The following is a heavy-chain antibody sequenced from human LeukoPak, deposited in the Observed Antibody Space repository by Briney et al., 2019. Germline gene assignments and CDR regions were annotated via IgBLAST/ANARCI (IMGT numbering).Heavy chain of an antibody. D-gene: IGHD1-26*01. Sequence: GGSLRLSCAASGFTFSSYEMNWVRQAPGKGLEWVPAISGSGGSTYYADSVKGRFTISRDNSKNTLYLQMNSLRAEDTAVYYCARGAWDLLREYLQHWGQGTLVTVSS. CDR2: ISGSGGST. CDR3: ARGAWDLLREYLQH. V-gene: IGHV3-23*01. J-gene: IGHJ1*01. CDR1: GFTFSSYE.